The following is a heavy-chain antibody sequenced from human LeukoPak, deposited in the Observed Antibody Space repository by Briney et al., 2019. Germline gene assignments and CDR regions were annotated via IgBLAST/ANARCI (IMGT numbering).Heavy chain of an antibody. D-gene: IGHD3-16*01. V-gene: IGHV3-7*01. CDR3: ARGGDLDYYYYYMDV. Sequence: TGGSLRLSCAASGFIFSSYWMSWVRQAPGKGLEWVANIKQDGSEKYYVDSVKGRFTISRDNAKNSLYLQMNSLRAEDTAVYYCARGGDLDYYYYYMDVWGKGTTVTISS. J-gene: IGHJ6*03. CDR2: IKQDGSEK. CDR1: GFIFSSYW.